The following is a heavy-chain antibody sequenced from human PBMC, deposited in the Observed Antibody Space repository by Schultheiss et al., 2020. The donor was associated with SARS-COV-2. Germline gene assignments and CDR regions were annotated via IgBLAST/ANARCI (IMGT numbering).Heavy chain of an antibody. CDR1: GFTFSSYA. CDR2: ISGSGGST. Sequence: GGSLRLSCAASGFTFSSYAMSWVRQAPGKGLEWVSAISGSGGSTYYADSVKGRFTISRDNSKNTLYLKMNSLRAEDTAVYYCAKAHDYSLAGRAFDIWGQGTMVTVSS. D-gene: IGHD4-11*01. J-gene: IGHJ3*02. CDR3: AKAHDYSLAGRAFDI. V-gene: IGHV3-23*01.